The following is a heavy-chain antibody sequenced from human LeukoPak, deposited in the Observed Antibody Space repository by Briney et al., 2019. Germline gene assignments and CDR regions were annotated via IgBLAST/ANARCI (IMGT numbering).Heavy chain of an antibody. J-gene: IGHJ6*02. D-gene: IGHD3-10*01. Sequence: GGSLRLSCAASGFTFSSYSMTWVRQAPGKGLEWVSSISSSSSYIYYADSVKGRFTISRDNAKNSLYLQMNSLRAEDTAVYYCARDETYGSGSHYYYYGMDVWGQGTTVTVSS. CDR3: ARDETYGSGSHYYYYGMDV. CDR2: ISSSSSYI. V-gene: IGHV3-21*01. CDR1: GFTFSSYS.